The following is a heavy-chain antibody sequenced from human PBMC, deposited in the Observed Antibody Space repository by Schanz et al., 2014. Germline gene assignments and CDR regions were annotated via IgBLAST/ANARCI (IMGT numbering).Heavy chain of an antibody. CDR3: AKAKSGAHGAFDI. CDR2: ISFDGRNT. CDR1: GITLSGYG. Sequence: QVQLVASGGGLVKPGGSLRLSCAASGITLSGYGLHWVRQAPGKGREWGGFISFDGRNTGYAHSVKGRFTISRDNSKNTVNLQMNSLRAEDTAVYYCAKAKSGAHGAFDIWGQGTMVTVSS. D-gene: IGHD3-10*01. V-gene: IGHV3-30*18. J-gene: IGHJ3*02.